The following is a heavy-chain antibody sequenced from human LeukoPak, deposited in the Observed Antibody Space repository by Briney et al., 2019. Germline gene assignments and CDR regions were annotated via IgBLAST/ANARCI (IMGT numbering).Heavy chain of an antibody. Sequence: GGSLRLSSAASGFTFSSYAMSWVRQAPGKGLEWVSAISGSGGSTYYADSVKGRFTISRDNSKNTLYLQMNSLRAEDTAVYYCAKRDIDSSGYPWGQGTLVTVSS. V-gene: IGHV3-23*01. CDR1: GFTFSSYA. J-gene: IGHJ4*02. CDR2: ISGSGGST. D-gene: IGHD3-22*01. CDR3: AKRDIDSSGYP.